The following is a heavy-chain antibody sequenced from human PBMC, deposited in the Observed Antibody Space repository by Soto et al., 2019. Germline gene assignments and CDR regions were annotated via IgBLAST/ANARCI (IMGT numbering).Heavy chain of an antibody. J-gene: IGHJ4*02. CDR2: IYYSGAT. Sequence: QVHLQESGPGLVRPSETLSLSCSVSGXXXXXXXXXXXXXXXXPGXGLEWIGYIYYSGATHYSPSLRPRATISIDTSKNQFSLXXISVTXXXXXXXXXXXXXXXXXXXWGXXGQGIQVTVSS. CDR1: GXXXXXXXXX. CDR3: XXXXXXXXXXXWGX. V-gene: IGHV4-31*02. D-gene: IGHD7-27*01.